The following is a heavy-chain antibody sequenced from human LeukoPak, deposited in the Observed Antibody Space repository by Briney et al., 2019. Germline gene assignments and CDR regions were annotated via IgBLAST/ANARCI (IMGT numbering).Heavy chain of an antibody. CDR2: VHFSGST. J-gene: IGHJ6*02. CDR1: VGPITSYS. Sequence: PSETLSSTGSDPVGPITSYSGHGLRQPPGKGLEWIGYVHFSGSTSYNPSLQSRPSMSVDTSKKQFSLKLRSVTAAATTVYYCARDGPFEDSYDILYYDYGMEDWGQGTTVTVSS. D-gene: IGHD5-18*01. CDR3: ARDGPFEDSYDILYYDYGMED. V-gene: IGHV4-59*01.